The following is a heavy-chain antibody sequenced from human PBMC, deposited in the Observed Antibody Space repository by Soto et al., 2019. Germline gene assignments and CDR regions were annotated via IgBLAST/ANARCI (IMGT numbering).Heavy chain of an antibody. D-gene: IGHD1-26*01. Sequence: PGGSLRLSCAASGFTFSSYGMHWVRQAPGKGLEWVAVISYDGSNKYCADSVKGRFTISRDNSKNTLYLQMNSLRAEDTAVYYCAKVMSGSYDFDYWGQGTLVTVYS. CDR2: ISYDGSNK. J-gene: IGHJ4*02. CDR3: AKVMSGSYDFDY. V-gene: IGHV3-30*18. CDR1: GFTFSSYG.